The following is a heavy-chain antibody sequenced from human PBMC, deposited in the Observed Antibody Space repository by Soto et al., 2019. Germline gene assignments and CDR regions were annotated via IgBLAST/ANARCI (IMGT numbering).Heavy chain of an antibody. J-gene: IGHJ4*02. CDR2: ISDAVSTT. Sequence: GGSLRLSCAASGFNFKKYWMHWVRQAPGKGLEWVSRISDAVSTTTYADSVKGRFTISRDDAKNTLFLQMNSLRAEDTAVYYCNSSVVLPPNVGLDYWGQGTQVTVSS. V-gene: IGHV3-74*01. D-gene: IGHD2-15*01. CDR3: NSSVVLPPNVGLDY. CDR1: GFNFKKYW.